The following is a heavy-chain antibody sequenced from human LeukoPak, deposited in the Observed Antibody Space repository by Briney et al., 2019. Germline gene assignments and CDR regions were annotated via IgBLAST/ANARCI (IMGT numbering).Heavy chain of an antibody. Sequence: ASVTVSCKASGGTFTSHDYNWVRQATGQGLEWMGWMNPNSGNTGYAQKFQGRVTMTRDTSITTVYMELSSLTSEDTAVYYCARGSGEGAGALYWYFDLWGRGTLVTVSS. D-gene: IGHD1-26*01. CDR2: MNPNSGNT. V-gene: IGHV1-8*01. CDR3: ARGSGEGAGALYWYFDL. J-gene: IGHJ2*01. CDR1: GGTFTSHD.